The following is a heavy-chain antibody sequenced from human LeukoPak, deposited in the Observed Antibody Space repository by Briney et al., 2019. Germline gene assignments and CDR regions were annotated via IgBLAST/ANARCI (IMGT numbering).Heavy chain of an antibody. J-gene: IGHJ4*02. D-gene: IGHD6-6*01. CDR2: ISAYNGDT. CDR1: GNTFTSEG. Sequence: GAAVPLTCLSSGNTFTSEGISGLRQPRRKELEWMGWISAYNGDTNYAQKFQGRVTMTTDTSTSTAYMELRSLRSDDTAVYYCARSVGISSSYYFDYWGRGTRVTVSS. CDR3: ARSVGISSSYYFDY. V-gene: IGHV1-18*01.